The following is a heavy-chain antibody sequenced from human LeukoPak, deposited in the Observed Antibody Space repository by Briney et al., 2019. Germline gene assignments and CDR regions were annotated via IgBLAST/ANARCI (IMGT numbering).Heavy chain of an antibody. J-gene: IGHJ5*02. Sequence: SETLSLTCAVYGGSFSGYYWSWIRQPPGKGLEWIGEINHSGSTNYNPSLKSRVTISVDTSKNQFSLKLSSVTAADTAVYYCARGKLRFLEWLSPPGWFDPWGQGTLVTVSS. CDR3: ARGKLRFLEWLSPPGWFDP. D-gene: IGHD3-3*01. CDR1: GGSFSGYY. CDR2: INHSGST. V-gene: IGHV4-34*01.